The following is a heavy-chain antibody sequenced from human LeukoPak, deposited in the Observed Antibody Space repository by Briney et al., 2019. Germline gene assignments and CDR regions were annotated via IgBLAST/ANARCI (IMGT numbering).Heavy chain of an antibody. CDR2: VYHSGST. CDR1: GGSISSSNW. V-gene: IGHV4-4*02. J-gene: IGHJ4*02. D-gene: IGHD4-23*01. CDR3: LYGGNSGNWVY. Sequence: PSGTLSLTCAVSGGSISSSNWWSWVRQPPGKGLEWIGEVYHSGSTNYNPSLKSRVTMSTDKSKNQFSLKLTSVTAADTAVYYCLYGGNSGNWVYWGQGTLVTVSS.